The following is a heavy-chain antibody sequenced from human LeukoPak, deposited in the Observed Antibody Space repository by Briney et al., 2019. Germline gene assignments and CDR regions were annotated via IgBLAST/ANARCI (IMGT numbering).Heavy chain of an antibody. CDR1: GFTFSSYA. D-gene: IGHD1-20*01. CDR3: AKGREYNWIDY. J-gene: IGHJ4*02. Sequence: EGSLRLSCAASGFTFSSYAMSWVRQAPGKGLEWVSAISSSGDSTYYADSVKGRFTVSRDNSKNTLYLQMNSLRVEDTAVYYCAKGREYNWIDYWGQGTLVTVSS. V-gene: IGHV3-23*01. CDR2: ISSSGDST.